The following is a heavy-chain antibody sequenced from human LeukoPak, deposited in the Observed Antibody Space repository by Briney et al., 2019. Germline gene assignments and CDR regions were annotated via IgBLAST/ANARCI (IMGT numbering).Heavy chain of an antibody. CDR1: GFTFSSYA. Sequence: GGSLRLSCAASGFTFSSYAMHWVRQAPGKGLEYVSAISSNGGSTYYANSVKGRFTISRDNSKNTLYLQMGSLRAEDMAVYYCARALPAMPSLSEGGMDVWGQGTTVTVS. J-gene: IGHJ6*02. CDR2: ISSNGGST. V-gene: IGHV3-64*01. D-gene: IGHD2-2*01. CDR3: ARALPAMPSLSEGGMDV.